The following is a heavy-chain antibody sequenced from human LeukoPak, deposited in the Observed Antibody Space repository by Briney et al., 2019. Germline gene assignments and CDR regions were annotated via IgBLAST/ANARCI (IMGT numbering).Heavy chain of an antibody. V-gene: IGHV7-4-1*02. D-gene: IGHD6-13*01. CDR2: IDTHTGNP. Sequence: ASVKVSCKASGYTFITYPINWVRQAPGQGLEWMGWIDTHTGNPTYAQGFTGRFVFSLDTSVSTAYLQISSLKAEDTAMYYCARERRSSSPGEQQLVRAFDIWGQGTMVTVSS. CDR3: ARERRSSSPGEQQLVRAFDI. CDR1: GYTFITYP. J-gene: IGHJ3*02.